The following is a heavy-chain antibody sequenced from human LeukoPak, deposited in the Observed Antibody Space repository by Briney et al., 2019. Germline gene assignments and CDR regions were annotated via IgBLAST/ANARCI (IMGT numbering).Heavy chain of an antibody. J-gene: IGHJ6*02. CDR2: IHSSGGT. CDR1: GFTGSNNY. V-gene: IGHV3-66*03. CDR3: VKRSMDV. Sequence: AGGSLRLSCAASGFTGSNNYMSWVRQAPGKGLEWVSAIHSSGGTYYADSVKGRFTISRDTSKNTLYLQMSSLRAEDTAVYYCVKRSMDVWGQGTTVTVSS.